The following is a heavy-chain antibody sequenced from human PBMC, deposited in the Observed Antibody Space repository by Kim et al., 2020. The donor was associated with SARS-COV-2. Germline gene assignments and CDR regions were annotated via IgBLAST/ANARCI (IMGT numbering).Heavy chain of an antibody. CDR3: AKDSTVWGSSGRWFDH. CDR1: GFTFSSYG. J-gene: IGHJ5*02. D-gene: IGHD6-19*01. Sequence: GGSLRLSCAASGFTFSSYGMSWVRQAPGKGLEWVSVISGSGGSTYYADSVKRRFTISRDNSKNTLYLQMNILRAEDTAVYYGAKDSTVWGSSGRWFDHWGQGTLVTVT. CDR2: ISGSGGST. V-gene: IGHV3-23*01.